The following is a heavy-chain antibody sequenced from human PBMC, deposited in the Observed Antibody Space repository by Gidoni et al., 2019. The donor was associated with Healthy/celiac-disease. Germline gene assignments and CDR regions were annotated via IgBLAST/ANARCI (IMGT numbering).Heavy chain of an antibody. CDR1: GFTFSSYG. J-gene: IGHJ3*02. CDR2: IWYDGSNK. Sequence: QVQLVESGGGVVQPGRSLRLSCAASGFTFSSYGMHWARQAPGKGLEWVAVIWYDGSNKYYADSVKGRFTISRDNSKNTLYLQMNSLRAEDTAVYYCARDPTNQRGSYDLFAFDIWGQGTMVTVSS. CDR3: ARDPTNQRGSYDLFAFDI. V-gene: IGHV3-33*01. D-gene: IGHD1-26*01.